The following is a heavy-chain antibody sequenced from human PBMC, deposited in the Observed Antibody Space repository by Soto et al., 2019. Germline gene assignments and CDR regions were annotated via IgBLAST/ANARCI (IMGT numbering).Heavy chain of an antibody. CDR3: ARGRQLELRYYYGMDV. Sequence: PSETLSLTCSVSGGSISSGDYYWSWIRQPPGKGLEWIGYIYYSGSTYYNPSLKSRVTISVDTSKNQFSLKLSSVTAADTAVYYCARGRQLELRYYYGMDVWGQGTTVTVSS. CDR2: IYYSGST. J-gene: IGHJ6*02. D-gene: IGHD1-7*01. V-gene: IGHV4-30-4*01. CDR1: GGSISSGDYY.